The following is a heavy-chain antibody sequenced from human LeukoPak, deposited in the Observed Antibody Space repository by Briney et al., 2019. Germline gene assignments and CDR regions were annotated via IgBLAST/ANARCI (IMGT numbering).Heavy chain of an antibody. V-gene: IGHV4-61*02. J-gene: IGHJ4*02. CDR2: IYTSGST. D-gene: IGHD1-26*01. Sequence: PSQTLSLTCTVSGGSISSGNYYWSWIRQPAGKGLEWIGRIYTSGSTNYSPSLKSRVTISVDTSKNQFSLKLSSVTAADTAVYYCARAEVGATRGWGYWGQGTLVTVSS. CDR3: ARAEVGATRGWGY. CDR1: GGSISSGNYY.